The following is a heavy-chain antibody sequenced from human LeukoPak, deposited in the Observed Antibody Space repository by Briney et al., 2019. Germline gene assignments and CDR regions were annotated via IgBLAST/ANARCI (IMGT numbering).Heavy chain of an antibody. Sequence: GESLKISCKGSGYSFTSYWISWVRQMPGKGLEWMGRIDPSDSYANYSPSFQGHVTISADRSISTAYLQWSSLKASDTAMYYCAIDDLTGYVYWGQGTLLTVSS. CDR2: IDPSDSYA. CDR1: GYSFTSYW. V-gene: IGHV5-10-1*01. J-gene: IGHJ4*02. CDR3: AIDDLTGYVY. D-gene: IGHD3-9*01.